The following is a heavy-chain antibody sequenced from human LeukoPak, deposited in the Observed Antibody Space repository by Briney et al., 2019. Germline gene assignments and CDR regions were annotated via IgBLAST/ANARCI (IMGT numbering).Heavy chain of an antibody. J-gene: IGHJ5*02. CDR1: GFSLSTSGVG. Sequence: SGPALVRPTQTLTLSCTFSGFSLSTSGVGVGWIRQPPGKALEWLALIYWDDDKRYSPSLKSRLTITKDTSKNQVVLTMTNMDHVDTATYYCAHAARNMLSHSEFDPWGHGVLVTVPS. D-gene: IGHD3-16*01. CDR2: IYWDDDK. CDR3: AHAARNMLSHSEFDP. V-gene: IGHV2-5*02.